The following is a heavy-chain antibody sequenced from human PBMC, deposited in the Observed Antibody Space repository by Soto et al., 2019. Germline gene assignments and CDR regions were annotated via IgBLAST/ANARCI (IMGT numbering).Heavy chain of an antibody. CDR1: GYTFTSYD. Sequence: QVQLVQSGAEVKKPGASVKVSCKASGYTFTSYDINWVRQATGQGLEWMGWMNPNSGNTGYAQKFQGRXXMXRSXSIGTAYMELSSLRSEDTAVYYCASDTSGWFAFDIWGQGTMVTVSS. J-gene: IGHJ3*02. CDR2: MNPNSGNT. V-gene: IGHV1-8*01. CDR3: ASDTSGWFAFDI. D-gene: IGHD3-10*01.